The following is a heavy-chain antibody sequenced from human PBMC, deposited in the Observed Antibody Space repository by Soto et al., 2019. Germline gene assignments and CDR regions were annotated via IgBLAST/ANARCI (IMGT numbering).Heavy chain of an antibody. CDR1: GFTFSSYG. D-gene: IGHD6-19*01. J-gene: IGHJ6*02. CDR2: IWYDGSNK. V-gene: IGHV3-33*01. CDR3: ARDGPYSSGWYGGGGYYYYGMDV. Sequence: QVQLVESGGGVVQPGRSLRLSCAASGFTFSSYGMHWVRQAPGKGLEWVAVIWYDGSNKYYADSVKGRFTISRDNSKNTLYLQMNSLRAEDTAVYYCARDGPYSSGWYGGGGYYYYGMDVWGQGTTVTVSS.